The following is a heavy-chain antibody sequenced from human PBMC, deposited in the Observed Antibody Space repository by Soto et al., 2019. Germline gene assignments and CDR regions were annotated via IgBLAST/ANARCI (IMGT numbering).Heavy chain of an antibody. V-gene: IGHV3-9*01. CDR1: GFTFDDYA. J-gene: IGHJ3*02. CDR3: AKVVRFGELFDAFDI. Sequence: GGSLRLSCAASGFTFDDYAMHWLRQAPGKGLEWVSGISWNSGSIGYADSVKGRFTISRDNAKNSLYLQMNSLRAEDTALYYCAKVVRFGELFDAFDIWRQGTMVTV. D-gene: IGHD3-10*01. CDR2: ISWNSGSI.